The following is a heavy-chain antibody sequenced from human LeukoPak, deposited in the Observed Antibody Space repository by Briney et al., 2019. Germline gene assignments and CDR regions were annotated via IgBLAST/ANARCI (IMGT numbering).Heavy chain of an antibody. J-gene: IGHJ6*02. Sequence: SQTLSLTCTVSGGSISSGGYYWSWIRQHPGKGLEWIGYIYYSGSTYYNPSLKSRVTISVDTSKNQFSLKLSSVTAADTAVYYCARGWVVVVAATSYGMDVWGQGTTVTVSS. V-gene: IGHV4-31*03. CDR1: GGSISSGGYY. CDR2: IYYSGST. CDR3: ARGWVVVVAATSYGMDV. D-gene: IGHD2-15*01.